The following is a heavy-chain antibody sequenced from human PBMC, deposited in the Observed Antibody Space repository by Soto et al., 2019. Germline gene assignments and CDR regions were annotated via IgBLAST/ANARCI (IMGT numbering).Heavy chain of an antibody. CDR2: ISSISSYI. D-gene: IGHD5-12*01. CDR3: AGLEMATIQGYYYYYGMDV. J-gene: IGHJ6*02. CDR1: GFTFSSYS. V-gene: IGHV3-21*01. Sequence: EVQLVESGGGLVKPGGSLRLSCAASGFTFSSYSMNWVRQAPGKGLEWVSSISSISSYIYYADSVKGRFTISRDNAKNSLYRQMNGLRAEDTAVYYCAGLEMATIQGYYYYYGMDVWGQGTTVTVSS.